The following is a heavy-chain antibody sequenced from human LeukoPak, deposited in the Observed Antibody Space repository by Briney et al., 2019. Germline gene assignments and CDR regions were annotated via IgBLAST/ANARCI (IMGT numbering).Heavy chain of an antibody. D-gene: IGHD6-13*01. CDR3: ARAYRSSWYANWFDP. CDR2: IYHSGST. V-gene: IGHV4-34*01. J-gene: IGHJ5*02. CDR1: GGSFSGYY. Sequence: SETLSLTCAVYGGSFSGYYWSWIRQPPGKGLEWIGSIYHSGSTYYNPSLKSRVTISVDTSKNQFSLKLSSVTAADTAVYFCARAYRSSWYANWFDPWGQGTLVTVSS.